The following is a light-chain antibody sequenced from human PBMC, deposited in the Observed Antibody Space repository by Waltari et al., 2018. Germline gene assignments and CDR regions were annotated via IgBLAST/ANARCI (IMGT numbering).Light chain of an antibody. CDR2: VQN. J-gene: IGLJ2*01. CDR1: SLRRYS. Sequence: SSDLTQDPAVSVALGQTVRITCQGESLRRYSASWYQQRPGQAPILVLYVQNDRPSGIPDRFSGSTSGNTASLTITGAQAEDEADYYCHSRDTSSTRFFGGGTRLTV. V-gene: IGLV3-19*01. CDR3: HSRDTSSTRF.